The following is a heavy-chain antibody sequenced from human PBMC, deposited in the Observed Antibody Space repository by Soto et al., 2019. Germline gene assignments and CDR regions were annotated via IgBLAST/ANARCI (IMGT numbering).Heavy chain of an antibody. CDR3: ARVVKNYGDYYFDY. D-gene: IGHD4-17*01. CDR1: GFTFSSYS. Sequence: GGSLRLSCAASGFTFSSYSMNWVRQAPGKGLEWVSSISSSSSYIYYADSVKGRFTISRDNAKNSLYLQMNSLRAEDTAVYYCARVVKNYGDYYFDYWGQGTLVTVSS. CDR2: ISSSSSYI. V-gene: IGHV3-21*01. J-gene: IGHJ4*02.